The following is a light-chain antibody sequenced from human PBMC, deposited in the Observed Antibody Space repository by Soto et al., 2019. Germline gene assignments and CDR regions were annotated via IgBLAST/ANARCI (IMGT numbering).Light chain of an antibody. CDR3: QQYYTTPLT. Sequence: DIVMTQSLDSLTVSLAERATINCKYSQSVLYSSNNNNYLAWYQQKPGRPPKLLFYWASTRESGVPDRFSGSGSGTDFTLTINSLQAEDVAVYYCQQYYTTPLTFGGGTKVDIK. J-gene: IGKJ4*01. CDR2: WAS. CDR1: QSVLYSSNNNNY. V-gene: IGKV4-1*01.